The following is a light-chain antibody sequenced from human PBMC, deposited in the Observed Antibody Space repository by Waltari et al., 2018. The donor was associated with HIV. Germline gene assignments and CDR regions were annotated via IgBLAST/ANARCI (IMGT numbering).Light chain of an antibody. V-gene: IGLV1-47*02. J-gene: IGLJ3*02. CDR2: GIN. CDR1: YSTAGIRY. Sequence: QSVLTQPPSASGTPAQRVTISFSGSYSTAGIRYVYWYQQRPGTTPKLLIYGINQRRSGVPDRFSGSTSGTSVSLVISGVRSEDEADYYCAAGDYSRSGWVFGGGTKLTVL. CDR3: AAGDYSRSGWV.